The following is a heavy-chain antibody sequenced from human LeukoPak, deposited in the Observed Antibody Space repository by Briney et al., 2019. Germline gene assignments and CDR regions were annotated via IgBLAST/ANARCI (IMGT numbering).Heavy chain of an antibody. Sequence: GGSLRLSCGASGFTFSEYGMNWVRQAPGKGLEWVSVIYSGGRTFYADSVKGRFTISRDISKNTLYLQMNSLRAEDTAVYYCAKDPYGSGSFDYWGQGTLVTVSS. CDR1: GFTFSEYG. CDR2: IYSGGRT. V-gene: IGHV3-53*01. J-gene: IGHJ4*02. CDR3: AKDPYGSGSFDY. D-gene: IGHD3-10*01.